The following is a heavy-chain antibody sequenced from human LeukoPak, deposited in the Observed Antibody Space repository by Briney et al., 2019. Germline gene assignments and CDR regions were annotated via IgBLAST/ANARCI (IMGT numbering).Heavy chain of an antibody. J-gene: IGHJ4*02. V-gene: IGHV4-38-2*02. Sequence: SETLSLTCSVSGYSISSGFYWGWIRQPPGKGLEWIGSIFHSGSTYYTPSLKSRVTISVGTSKNQFSLKLSSVTAADTAVYYCARAMITFGGVIENFDYWGQGTLVTVSS. CDR1: GYSISSGFY. CDR2: IFHSGST. CDR3: ARAMITFGGVIENFDY. D-gene: IGHD3-16*02.